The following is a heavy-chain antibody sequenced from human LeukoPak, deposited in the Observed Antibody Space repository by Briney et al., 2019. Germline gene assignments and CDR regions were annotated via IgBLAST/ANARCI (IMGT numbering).Heavy chain of an antibody. D-gene: IGHD6-13*01. CDR2: INHSGST. CDR1: GGSFSGYY. CDR3: ARSGRGYSYGDRYSSSWYYNY. Sequence: SETLSLTCAVYGGSFSGYYWSWIRQPPGKGLEWIGEINHSGSTNYNPSLKSRVTISVDTSKNQFSLKLCSVTAADTAVYYCARSGRGYSYGDRYSSSWYYNYWGQGTLVTVSS. V-gene: IGHV4-34*01. J-gene: IGHJ4*02.